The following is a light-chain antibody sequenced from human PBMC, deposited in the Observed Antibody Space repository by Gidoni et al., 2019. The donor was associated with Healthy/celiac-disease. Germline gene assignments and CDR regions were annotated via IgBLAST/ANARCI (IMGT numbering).Light chain of an antibody. J-gene: IGKJ4*01. CDR3: QHSYSTPLT. Sequence: DIQMTQSPSSLSASVGESVTITCRASQRISSYLNWYQQKPGKAPKLLIYAASSLQSGVPSRFSGSGSGTDFTLTISSLQPEDFATYYCQHSYSTPLTFGGETKVEIK. V-gene: IGKV1-39*01. CDR1: QRISSY. CDR2: AAS.